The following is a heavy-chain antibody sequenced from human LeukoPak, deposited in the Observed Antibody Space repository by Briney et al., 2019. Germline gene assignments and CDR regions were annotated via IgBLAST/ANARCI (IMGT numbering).Heavy chain of an antibody. CDR3: ARRAGGYSHPHDY. D-gene: IGHD4-23*01. CDR1: GFSFSDYY. Sequence: KPGGSLRLSCAASGFSFSDYYMIGIRQAPGKGLEWVSYISSGWSTIYHADSVKGRFTISRDNDKNKLYLQMNTLRAEDTAVYYCARRAGGYSHPHDYWGQGTLVTVSS. J-gene: IGHJ4*02. V-gene: IGHV3-11*01. CDR2: ISSGWSTI.